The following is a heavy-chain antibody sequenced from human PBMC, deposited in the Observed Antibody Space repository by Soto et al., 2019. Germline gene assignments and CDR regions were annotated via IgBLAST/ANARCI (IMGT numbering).Heavy chain of an antibody. J-gene: IGHJ6*02. Sequence: GESLKISCKGSGYSFTSYWIGWVRQMPGKGLEWMGIIYPGDSDTRYSPSFQGQVTISADKYISTAYLQWSSLKASDTAMYYCAREADGYLDYYSGMDVWGQGTTVTVSS. CDR1: GYSFTSYW. CDR3: AREADGYLDYYSGMDV. V-gene: IGHV5-51*01. CDR2: IYPGDSDT. D-gene: IGHD5-18*01.